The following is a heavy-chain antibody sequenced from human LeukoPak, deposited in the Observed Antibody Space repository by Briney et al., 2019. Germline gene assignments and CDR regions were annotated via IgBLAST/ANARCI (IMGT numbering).Heavy chain of an antibody. V-gene: IGHV3-23*01. CDR1: GSTFRSHW. Sequence: GGSLRLSCAASGSTFRSHWMHWVRQAPGKGLEWVSAISGSGGSTYYADSVKGRFTISRDNSKNTLYLQMNSLRAEDTAVYYCAKWAHVTLLWGNWFDPWGQGTLVTVSS. CDR3: AKWAHVTLLWGNWFDP. CDR2: ISGSGGST. J-gene: IGHJ5*02. D-gene: IGHD3-10*01.